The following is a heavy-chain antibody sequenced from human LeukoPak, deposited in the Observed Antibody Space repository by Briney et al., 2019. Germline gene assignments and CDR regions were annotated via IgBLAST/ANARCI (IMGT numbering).Heavy chain of an antibody. CDR3: ARDRGQWLVQGIDY. V-gene: IGHV3-30*04. J-gene: IGHJ4*02. D-gene: IGHD6-19*01. Sequence: GRSLRLSCAASGFTFSSYAMHWVRQAPGKGLEWVAVISYDGGNKYYADSVRGRFTISRDNSTNTLYLQMNSLRAEDTAVYYCARDRGQWLVQGIDYWGQGTLVTVSS. CDR1: GFTFSSYA. CDR2: ISYDGGNK.